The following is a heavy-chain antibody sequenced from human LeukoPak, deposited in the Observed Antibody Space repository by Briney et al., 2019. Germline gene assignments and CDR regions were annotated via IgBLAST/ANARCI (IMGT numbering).Heavy chain of an antibody. CDR3: ARQTDQWLESYFDY. D-gene: IGHD6-19*01. Sequence: SETLSLTCTVSAGSISSYYWSWIRQPAGKGLEWIGRIYTSGSTNYNPSLKSRITMSVDTSKRQFSLKLSSVTAADTAVYYCARQTDQWLESYFDYWGQGTLVTVSS. CDR2: IYTSGST. V-gene: IGHV4-4*07. CDR1: AGSISSYY. J-gene: IGHJ4*02.